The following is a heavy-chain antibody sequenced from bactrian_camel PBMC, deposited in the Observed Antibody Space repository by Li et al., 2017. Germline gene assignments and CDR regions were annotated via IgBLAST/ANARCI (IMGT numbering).Heavy chain of an antibody. CDR3: AADHRGGLWQNSAWTY. Sequence: QLVESGGGLVQPGGSLRLSCAASGFPVAEYGMGWLRQAPGREREGVAAIDSDGSTYNADSVKGRFTVSKDNAKNTLYLQMNSLKPEDTAMYYCAADHRGGLWQNSAWTYWGQGTQVTVS. D-gene: IGHD7*01. J-gene: IGHJ4*01. V-gene: IGHV3S55*01. CDR2: IDSDGST. CDR1: GFPVAEYG.